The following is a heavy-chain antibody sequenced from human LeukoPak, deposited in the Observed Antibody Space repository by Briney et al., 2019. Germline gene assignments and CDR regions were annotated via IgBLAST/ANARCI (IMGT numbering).Heavy chain of an antibody. CDR1: GFTFTSYW. J-gene: IGHJ4*02. D-gene: IGHD6-13*01. Sequence: GGSLRLSCAASGFTFTSYWMHWVRQAPGKGLVWLSRINTDGTITSYADSLEGRFTISRDNAKNTVYLQMNSLRAEDTAVYYCARDAEGSSIDYWGQGTLVTVSS. CDR3: ARDAEGSSIDY. V-gene: IGHV3-74*01. CDR2: INTDGTIT.